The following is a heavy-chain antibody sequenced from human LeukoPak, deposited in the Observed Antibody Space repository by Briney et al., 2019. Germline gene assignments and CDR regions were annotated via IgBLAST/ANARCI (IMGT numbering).Heavy chain of an antibody. V-gene: IGHV4-39*07. CDR1: GGSISGSSYY. J-gene: IGHJ4*02. CDR3: ARARDTAMDPGVVDY. Sequence: SETLSLTCTVSGGSISGSSYYWGWIRQPPGKGLEWIGSIYYSGSTYYNPSLKSRVTISVDTSKNQFSLKLSSVTAADTAVYYCARARDTAMDPGVVDYWGQGTLVTVSS. CDR2: IYYSGST. D-gene: IGHD5-18*01.